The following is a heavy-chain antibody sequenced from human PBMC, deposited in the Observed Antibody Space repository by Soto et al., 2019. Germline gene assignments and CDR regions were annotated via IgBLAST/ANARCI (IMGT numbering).Heavy chain of an antibody. V-gene: IGHV4-34*01. Sequence: TLSLTCAVYGGSFSGYYWSWIRQPPGQGLDWIGEINHSGTTDYNPSLKSRVTISLDMSKNQFSLKLTSVTAADTAVYYCARGSRYYYDGSGRTWFDPWGQGTLVTVSS. D-gene: IGHD3-22*01. CDR3: ARGSRYYYDGSGRTWFDP. J-gene: IGHJ5*02. CDR1: GGSFSGYY. CDR2: INHSGTT.